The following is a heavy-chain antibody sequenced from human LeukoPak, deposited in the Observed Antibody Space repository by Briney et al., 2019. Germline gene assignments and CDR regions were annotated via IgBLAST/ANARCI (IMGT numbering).Heavy chain of an antibody. D-gene: IGHD6-6*01. CDR1: GGSFSGYY. J-gene: IGHJ4*02. CDR2: INHSGST. CDR3: ARGGIAARRPFDY. V-gene: IGHV4-34*01. Sequence: SETLSLTCALYGGSFSGYYWSWIRQPPGKGLEWIGEINHSGSTNYNPSLKSRVTISVDTSKNQFSLKLSSVTAADTAVYYCARGGIAARRPFDYWGQGTLVTVSS.